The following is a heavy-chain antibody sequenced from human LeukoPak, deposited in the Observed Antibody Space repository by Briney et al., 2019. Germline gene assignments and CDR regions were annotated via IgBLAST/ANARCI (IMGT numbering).Heavy chain of an antibody. CDR1: GFTFSTYG. D-gene: IGHD3-22*01. CDR3: GRLPNYDSSY. CDR2: IRSDGSNK. Sequence: GGSLRLSCAASGFTFSTYGMHWVRQAPGKGLEWLAFIRSDGSNKYYADSVKGRFTISRDNSKNTLFLQMNSLRAEDTAVYYCGRLPNYDSSYWGQGTLVTVSS. J-gene: IGHJ4*02. V-gene: IGHV3-30*02.